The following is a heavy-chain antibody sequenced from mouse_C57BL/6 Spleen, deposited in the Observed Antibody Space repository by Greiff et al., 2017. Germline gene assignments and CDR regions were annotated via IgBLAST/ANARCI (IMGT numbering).Heavy chain of an antibody. CDR3: ARTDYYGSSLPDAMDY. D-gene: IGHD1-1*01. V-gene: IGHV1-31*01. CDR2: IYPYNGVS. J-gene: IGHJ4*01. Sequence: VQLQQSGPELVKPGASVKISCKASGYSFTGYYMHWVKQSHGNILDWIGYIYPYNGVSSYNQKFKGKATLTVDKSSSTAYMELRSLTSEDSAVYYCARTDYYGSSLPDAMDYWGQGTSVTVSS. CDR1: GYSFTGYY.